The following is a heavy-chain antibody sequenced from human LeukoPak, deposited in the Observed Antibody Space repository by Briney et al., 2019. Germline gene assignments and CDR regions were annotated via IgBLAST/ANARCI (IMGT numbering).Heavy chain of an antibody. CDR2: VIGSGDNT. D-gene: IGHD5-18*01. CDR1: GFTFSSYA. V-gene: IGHV3-23*01. Sequence: GGSLRLSCAASGFTFSSYAMSWVCQAPGKGLEWVSGVIGSGDNTYYADSVKGRFTISRDNSKNTLHLQMSSLRAEDTAVYYCAKDLRDTLEEFDSWGQGTLVTVSS. CDR3: AKDLRDTLEEFDS. J-gene: IGHJ4*02.